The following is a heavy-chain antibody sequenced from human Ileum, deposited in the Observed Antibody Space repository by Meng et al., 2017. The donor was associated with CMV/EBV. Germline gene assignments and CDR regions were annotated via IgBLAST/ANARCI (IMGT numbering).Heavy chain of an antibody. V-gene: IGHV1-2*02. CDR2: INPNTGGT. CDR3: ACLSGSYSLG. J-gene: IGHJ4*02. D-gene: IGHD3-10*01. CDR1: GYTFTGYY. Sequence: VQGVQSGGEVKTPGASAKVSCKTSGYTFTGYYIHWVRQAPGQGLEWMGWINPNTGGTNYAQNFQGRVTMTRDTSISTTYMEVNSLRSDDTAVFYCACLSGSYSLGWGQGTLVTVSS.